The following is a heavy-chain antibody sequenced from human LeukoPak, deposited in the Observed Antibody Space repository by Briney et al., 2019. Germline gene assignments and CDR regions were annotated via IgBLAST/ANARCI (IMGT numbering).Heavy chain of an antibody. V-gene: IGHV1-69*13. CDR1: GGTFSSYA. Sequence: SVKVSCKASGGTFSSYAISWVRQAPGQGLEWMGGMIPIFGTANYAQKFQGRVTITADESTSTAYMELSSLRSEDTAVYYCARVRHCSSTSCSSYYFDYWGQGTLVTVSS. D-gene: IGHD2-2*01. CDR2: MIPIFGTA. CDR3: ARVRHCSSTSCSSYYFDY. J-gene: IGHJ4*02.